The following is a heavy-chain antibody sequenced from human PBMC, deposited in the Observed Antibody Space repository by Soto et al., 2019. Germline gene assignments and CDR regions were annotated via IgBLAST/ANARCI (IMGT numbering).Heavy chain of an antibody. V-gene: IGHV3-23*01. CDR3: AREIGAPRGWFDS. J-gene: IGHJ5*01. CDR2: ISATGTIT. CDR1: GFTFSTYA. Sequence: EVRLLESGGALIQPGGSLRLSCAASGFTFSTYAMNWVRQAPGTGLEWVSGISATGTITYYPDSVKGRFTISRDNSKNTLYLQINRVSPDDTALYYCAREIGAPRGWFDSWGQGTLVTVSS.